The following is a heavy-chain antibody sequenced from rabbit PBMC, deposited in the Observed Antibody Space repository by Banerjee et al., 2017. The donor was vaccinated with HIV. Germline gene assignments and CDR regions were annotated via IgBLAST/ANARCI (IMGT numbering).Heavy chain of an antibody. J-gene: IGHJ4*01. CDR3: ARAYAGTSYYIGIYYFNL. D-gene: IGHD8-1*01. CDR1: GFSFSYNYY. V-gene: IGHV1S40*01. CDR2: IYGGSSGNT. Sequence: QSLEVSGGGLVQPGPSLILTCTASGFSFSYNYYMCWVRQAPGKGLEWIACIYGGSSGNTWYASWAKGRFTISKTSSTTVTLQMTSLTAADTSTYFCARAYAGTSYYIGIYYFNLWGQGTFVTVS.